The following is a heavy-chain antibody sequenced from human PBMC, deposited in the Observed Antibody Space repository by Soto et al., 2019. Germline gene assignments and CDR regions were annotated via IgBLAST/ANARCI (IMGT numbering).Heavy chain of an antibody. CDR2: IKQDGSEK. CDR3: ARDSLRSAAANYYYGMDV. J-gene: IGHJ6*02. CDR1: GFTFISYW. D-gene: IGHD6-13*01. V-gene: IGHV3-7*01. Sequence: GGSLRLSCAASGFTFISYWMSWVRQAPGKGLEWVANIKQDGSEKYYVDSVKGRFTISRDNAKNSLYLQMNSLRAEDTAVYYCARDSLRSAAANYYYGMDVWGQGTTVTVSS.